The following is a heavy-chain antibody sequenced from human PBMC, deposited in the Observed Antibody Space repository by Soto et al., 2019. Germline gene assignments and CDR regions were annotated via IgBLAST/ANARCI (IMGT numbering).Heavy chain of an antibody. V-gene: IGHV3-48*02. CDR2: ISSSSSTI. Sequence: GGSLRLSCAASGFTFSSYSMNWVRQAPGKGLEWVSYISSSSSTIYYADSVKGRFTISRDNAKNSLYLQMNSLRDEDTAVYYCARLEQVNTYYDILTGYYKGGYYYYGMDVLGQGTTVTVSS. CDR3: ARLEQVNTYYDILTGYYKGGYYYYGMDV. CDR1: GFTFSSYS. J-gene: IGHJ6*02. D-gene: IGHD3-9*01.